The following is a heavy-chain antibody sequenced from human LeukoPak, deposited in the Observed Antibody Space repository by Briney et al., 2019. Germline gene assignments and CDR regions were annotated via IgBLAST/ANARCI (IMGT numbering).Heavy chain of an antibody. Sequence: GSLRLSCAASGFTFSSYGMHWVRQAPGKGLEWVAVISYDGSNKYYADSVKGRFTISRDNSKNTLYLQMNSLRAEDTAVYYCAKGIAAAGTRTLGYFDYWGQGTLVTVSS. V-gene: IGHV3-30*18. CDR2: ISYDGSNK. CDR1: GFTFSSYG. J-gene: IGHJ4*02. D-gene: IGHD6-13*01. CDR3: AKGIAAAGTRTLGYFDY.